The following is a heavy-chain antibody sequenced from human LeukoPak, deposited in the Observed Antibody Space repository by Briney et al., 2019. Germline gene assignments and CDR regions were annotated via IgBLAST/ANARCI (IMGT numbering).Heavy chain of an antibody. CDR2: IYYSGST. Sequence: SETLSLTCNVSGYSISSYYWSWIRQPPGKGLEWIGYIYYSGSTNYNPSLKSRVTISVDTSKNQFSLKLSSVTAADTAVYYCAREVVQDYYYMDVWGKGTTVTVSS. CDR3: AREVVQDYYYMDV. J-gene: IGHJ6*03. V-gene: IGHV4-59*01. CDR1: GYSISSYY. D-gene: IGHD1-1*01.